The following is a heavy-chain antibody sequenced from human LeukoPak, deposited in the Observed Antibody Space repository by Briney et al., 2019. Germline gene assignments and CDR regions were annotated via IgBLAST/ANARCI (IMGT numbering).Heavy chain of an antibody. CDR3: ATGGNFYYTH. CDR1: GFPFSSYG. D-gene: IGHD4-23*01. V-gene: IGHV3-33*01. J-gene: IGHJ1*01. Sequence: PGRSLRLSCAASGFPFSSYGMHWVRQALGKGLEWVAVAYGDGSSQYYADSVKGRFSISKDISKNTLSLQMNSLRAEDTAVYSCATGGNFYYTHWGQGTLVTVSS. CDR2: AYGDGSSQ.